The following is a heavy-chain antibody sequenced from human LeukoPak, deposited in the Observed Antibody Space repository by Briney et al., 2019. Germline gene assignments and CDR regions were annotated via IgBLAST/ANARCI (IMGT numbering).Heavy chain of an antibody. CDR2: IIPIFGTA. V-gene: IGHV1-69*13. D-gene: IGHD3-10*02. J-gene: IGHJ4*02. CDR3: ARSPKMFGELLFTFDY. CDR1: GYTFTSYD. Sequence: SVKVSCKASGYTFTSYDINWVRQAPGQGLEWMGGIIPIFGTANYAQKFQGRVTITADESTSTAYMELSSLRSEDTAVYYCARSPKMFGELLFTFDYWGQGTLVTVSS.